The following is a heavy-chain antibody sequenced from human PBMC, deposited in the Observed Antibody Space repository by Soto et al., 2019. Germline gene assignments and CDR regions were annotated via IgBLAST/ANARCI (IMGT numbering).Heavy chain of an antibody. CDR2: ISGYSGQT. D-gene: IGHD6-25*01. V-gene: IGHV1-18*01. Sequence: HVLLVQSGPEVRKPGASVNVSCMASGDSFSKFGINWVRQAPGQGLEWMGWISGYSGQTNYAQKFQGRVTMTRDTSTTTACMELRTLRSDDTAVYFCASDHSGPDWGQGTLVTVSS. CDR3: ASDHSGPD. CDR1: GDSFSKFG. J-gene: IGHJ4*02.